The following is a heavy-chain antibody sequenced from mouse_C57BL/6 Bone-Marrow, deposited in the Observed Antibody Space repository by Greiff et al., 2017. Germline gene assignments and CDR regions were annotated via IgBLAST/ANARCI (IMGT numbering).Heavy chain of an antibody. J-gene: IGHJ2*01. CDR1: GFNIKDYY. CDR3: DEWGTSDY. V-gene: IGHV14-4*02. CDR2: IDPENGDT. D-gene: IGHD3-3*01. Sequence: EVQLQQSGAELVRPGASVKLSCTASGFNIKDYYMHWVKQRPEQGLEWIGWIDPENGDTEYAPKFQGKATMTADTSSNTAYLQLSSLTSEDTAVYYCDEWGTSDYWGQGTTLTVSS.